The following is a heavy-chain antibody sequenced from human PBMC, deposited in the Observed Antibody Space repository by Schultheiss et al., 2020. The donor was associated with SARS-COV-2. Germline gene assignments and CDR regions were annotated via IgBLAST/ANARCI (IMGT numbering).Heavy chain of an antibody. CDR1: GGTFSSYA. CDR2: IIPIFGTA. Sequence: SVKVSCKASGGTFSSYAISWVRQAPGQGLEWMGGIIPIFGTANYAQKFQGRVTITADESTSTAYMELSSLRSEDTAVYYCARDRLPWFGEGGMDVWGQGTTVTVSS. CDR3: ARDRLPWFGEGGMDV. J-gene: IGHJ6*02. D-gene: IGHD3-10*01. V-gene: IGHV1-69*13.